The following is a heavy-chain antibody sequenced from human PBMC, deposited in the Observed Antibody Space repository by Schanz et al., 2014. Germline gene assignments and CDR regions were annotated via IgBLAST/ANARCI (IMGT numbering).Heavy chain of an antibody. CDR1: GFTVSSNY. CDR3: AKCIGWYGRCAFDI. Sequence: EVQLVESGGGLIQPGGSLRLSCAASGFTVSSNYMSWVRQATGKGLEWVEVIYSGGSTFYTDSGKGRCTISRDNSKNTLYLQMNSLIAEDTAVYYCAKCIGWYGRCAFDIWGQGTMVTVSS. V-gene: IGHV3-53*01. J-gene: IGHJ3*02. CDR2: IYSGGST. D-gene: IGHD6-19*01.